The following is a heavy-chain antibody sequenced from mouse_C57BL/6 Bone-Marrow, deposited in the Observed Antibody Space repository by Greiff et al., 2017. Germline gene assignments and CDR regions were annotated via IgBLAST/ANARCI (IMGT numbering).Heavy chain of an antibody. CDR3: ARDSGTRAMDY. D-gene: IGHD4-1*01. CDR2: ISDGGSYT. CDR1: GFTFSSYA. Sequence: EVQRVESGGGLVKPGGSLKLSCAASGFTFSSYAMSWVRQTPEKRLEWVATISDGGSYTYYPDNVKGRFTISRDNAKNNLYLQMSHLKSEDTAMYYCARDSGTRAMDYWGQGTSVTVSS. J-gene: IGHJ4*01. V-gene: IGHV5-4*01.